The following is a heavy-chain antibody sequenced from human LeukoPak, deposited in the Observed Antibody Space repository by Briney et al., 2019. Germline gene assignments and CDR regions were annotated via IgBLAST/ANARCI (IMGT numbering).Heavy chain of an antibody. CDR1: GFTFDDYA. D-gene: IGHD5-18*01. J-gene: IGHJ6*02. CDR3: AKDIRYSYGYLGYGMDV. CDR2: ISWNSGSI. Sequence: GGSLRLSCAASGFTFDDYAMHWVRHAPGKGLEWVSGISWNSGSIGYADSVKGRFTISRDNAKNSLYLQMNSLRAEDTALYYCAKDIRYSYGYLGYGMDVWGQGTTVTVSS. V-gene: IGHV3-9*01.